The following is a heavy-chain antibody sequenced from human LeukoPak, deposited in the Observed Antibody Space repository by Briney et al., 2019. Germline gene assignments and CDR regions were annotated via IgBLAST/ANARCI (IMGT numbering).Heavy chain of an antibody. CDR2: INHSGST. J-gene: IGHJ4*02. V-gene: IGHV4-34*01. CDR1: GGSFSGYY. CDR3: ARASYDSSGYYYGDY. D-gene: IGHD3-22*01. Sequence: SETLSLTCAVYGGSFSGYYWSWIRQPPGKGLEWIGEINHSGSTNYNPSLKSRVTISVDKSKNQFSLKLSSVTAADTAVYYCARASYDSSGYYYGDYWGQGTLVTVSS.